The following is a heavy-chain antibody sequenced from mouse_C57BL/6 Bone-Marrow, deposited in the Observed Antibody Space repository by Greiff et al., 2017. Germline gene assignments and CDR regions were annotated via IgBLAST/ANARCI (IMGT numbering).Heavy chain of an antibody. D-gene: IGHD2-3*01. J-gene: IGHJ2*01. CDR1: GYTFTSYW. CDR3: ASVYDGYYEEGYFDY. V-gene: IGHV1-59*01. Sequence: QVQLQQPGAELVRPGTSVKLSCKASGYTFTSYWMHWVKQRPGQGLEWIGVIDPSDSYTNYNQKFKGKATLTVDTSSSTAYMQLSSLTSEDSAVYDCASVYDGYYEEGYFDYWGQGTTLTVSS. CDR2: IDPSDSYT.